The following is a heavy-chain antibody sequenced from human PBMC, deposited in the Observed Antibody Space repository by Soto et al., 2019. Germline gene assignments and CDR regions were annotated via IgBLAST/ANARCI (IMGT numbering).Heavy chain of an antibody. V-gene: IGHV1-69*08. CDR3: ARDPPRIAAENNRYHDAFDI. D-gene: IGHD6-13*01. CDR1: GGTFSSYT. CDR2: IIPILGIA. J-gene: IGHJ3*02. Sequence: QVQLVQSGAEVKKPGSSVKVSCKASGGTFSSYTISWVRQAPGQGLEWMGRIIPILGIANYAQKFQGRVTITADKSTSTAYMELSSLRSEDTAVYYCARDPPRIAAENNRYHDAFDIWGQGTMVTVSS.